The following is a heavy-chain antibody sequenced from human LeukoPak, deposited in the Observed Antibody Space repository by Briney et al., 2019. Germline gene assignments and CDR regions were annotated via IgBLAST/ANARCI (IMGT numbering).Heavy chain of an antibody. J-gene: IGHJ6*02. Sequence: GASVKVSCKASGYTFTSYDIHWVRQATGQGLEWMGWMNPNSGNTGYAQKFQGRVTMTRNTSISTAYMELSSLRSEDTAVYYCASTYYDFWSAPKTYYYYGMDVWGQGTTVTVSS. CDR2: MNPNSGNT. CDR1: GYTFTSYD. V-gene: IGHV1-8*01. D-gene: IGHD3-3*01. CDR3: ASTYYDFWSAPKTYYYYGMDV.